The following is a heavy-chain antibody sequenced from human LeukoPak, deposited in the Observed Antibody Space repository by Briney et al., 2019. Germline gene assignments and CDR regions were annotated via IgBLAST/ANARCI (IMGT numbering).Heavy chain of an antibody. J-gene: IGHJ5*02. V-gene: IGHV4-34*01. Sequence: SETLSLTCAVYGGSFSGYYWSWIRQPPGKGLEWIGEINHSGSTNYNPSLKSRVTISVDTSKNQFSLKLSSVTAADTAVYYCARGGVKLLWFGELSYNWFDPWGQGTLVTVSS. D-gene: IGHD3-10*01. CDR1: GGSFSGYY. CDR2: INHSGST. CDR3: ARGGVKLLWFGELSYNWFDP.